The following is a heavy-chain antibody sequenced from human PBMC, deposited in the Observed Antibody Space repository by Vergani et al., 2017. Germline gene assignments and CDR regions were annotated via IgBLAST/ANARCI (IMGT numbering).Heavy chain of an antibody. CDR2: IYYSGRT. V-gene: IGHV4-61*02. Sequence: QVQLQESGPGLVKPSQSLSLTCTVSGGSISGVSYYLSWVRQPAGKGLEWIGRIYYSGRTDYNPSLESRVTISVDTSKNQFSLKLSSVTAADTAVYYCARVDPGGVGYWGQGTLVTVSS. CDR1: GGSISGVSYY. J-gene: IGHJ4*02. D-gene: IGHD3-10*01. CDR3: ARVDPGGVGY.